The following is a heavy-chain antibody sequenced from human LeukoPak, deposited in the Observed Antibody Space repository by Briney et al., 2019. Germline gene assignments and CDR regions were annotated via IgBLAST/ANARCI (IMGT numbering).Heavy chain of an antibody. Sequence: GGSLRLSCAASGFTFSSAAMSWVRQASGKGLEWVSAISNNGGYTYYADSVQGRFTISRGNSKSTLCLQMNSLRAEDTAVYYCAKQLGYCSDGSCYFPYWGQGTLVTVSS. J-gene: IGHJ4*02. V-gene: IGHV3-23*01. CDR2: ISNNGGYT. CDR3: AKQLGYCSDGSCYFPY. CDR1: GFTFSSAA. D-gene: IGHD2-15*01.